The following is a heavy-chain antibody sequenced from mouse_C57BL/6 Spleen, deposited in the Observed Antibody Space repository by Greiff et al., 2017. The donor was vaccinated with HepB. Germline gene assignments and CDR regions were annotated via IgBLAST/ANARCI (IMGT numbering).Heavy chain of an antibody. D-gene: IGHD2-5*01. CDR3: ARDGAYYSNTFDY. CDR2: IYPGSGNT. Sequence: QVQLQQSGPELVKPGASVKISCKASGYSFTSYYIHWVKQRPGQGLAWIGWIYPGSGNTKYNEKFKGKATLTADTSSSTAYMQLSSLTSEDSAVYYCARDGAYYSNTFDYWGQGTTLTVSS. J-gene: IGHJ2*01. CDR1: GYSFTSYY. V-gene: IGHV1-66*01.